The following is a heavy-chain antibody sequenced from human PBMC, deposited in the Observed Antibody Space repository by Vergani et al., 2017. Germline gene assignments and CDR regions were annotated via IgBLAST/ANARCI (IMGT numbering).Heavy chain of an antibody. CDR2: ISYDGSNK. Sequence: QVQLVESGGGVVQPGRSLRLSCAASGFTFSSYAMHWVRQAPGKGLEWVAVISYDGSNKYYADSVKGRFTISRDNAKNSLYLHMNSLRAEDTAAYYCARVPTQWLDFYYYYGMDVWGQGTTVTVSS. CDR3: ARVPTQWLDFYYYYGMDV. D-gene: IGHD5-12*01. J-gene: IGHJ6*02. CDR1: GFTFSSYA. V-gene: IGHV3-30*07.